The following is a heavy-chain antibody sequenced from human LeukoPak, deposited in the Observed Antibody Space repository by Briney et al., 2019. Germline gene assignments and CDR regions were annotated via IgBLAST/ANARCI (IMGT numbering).Heavy chain of an antibody. CDR3: ARSNRTTVTPLGYYYMDV. D-gene: IGHD4-17*01. CDR2: IIPIFGTA. CDR1: GGTFSSYA. Sequence: GASVKVSCKASGGTFSSYAISWVRQAPGQGLEWMGGIIPIFGTANYAQKFQGRVTITTDESTSTAYMKLSSLRSEDTAVYYCARSNRTTVTPLGYYYMDVWGKGTTVTVSS. V-gene: IGHV1-69*05. J-gene: IGHJ6*03.